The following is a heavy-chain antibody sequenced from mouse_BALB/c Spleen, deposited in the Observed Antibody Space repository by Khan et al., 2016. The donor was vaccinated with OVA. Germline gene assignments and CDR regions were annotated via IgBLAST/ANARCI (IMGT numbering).Heavy chain of an antibody. CDR3: ARENYYGRSCYAMDY. CDR1: GYTFTSYW. CDR2: IAPGSSNV. J-gene: IGHJ4*01. D-gene: IGHD1-1*01. V-gene: IGHV1S41*01. Sequence: DLVKPGASVKLSCKASGYTFTSYWINWIKQRPGQGLEWIGRIAPGSSNVYYNDMFSGKATLTVDPSSSTASLPLDSMSSEDSAVYFGARENYYGRSCYAMDYWGQGTSVTVSS.